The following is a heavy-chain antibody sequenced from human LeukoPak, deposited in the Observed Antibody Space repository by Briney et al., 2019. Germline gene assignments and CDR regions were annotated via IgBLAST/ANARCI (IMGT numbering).Heavy chain of an antibody. CDR2: IIPIFGTA. V-gene: IGHV1-69*01. D-gene: IGHD5/OR15-5a*01. CDR1: GGTFSSYA. J-gene: IGHJ4*02. CDR3: AREGGSIYPDY. Sequence: AASVKVSCKASGGTFSSYAISWVRQAPGQGLEWMGGIIPIFGTANYAQKFQGRVTITAYESTSTAYMELSSLRSEDTAVYYCAREGGSIYPDYWGQGTLVTVSS.